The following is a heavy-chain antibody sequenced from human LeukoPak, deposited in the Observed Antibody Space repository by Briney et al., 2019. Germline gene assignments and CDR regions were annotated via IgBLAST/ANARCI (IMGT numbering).Heavy chain of an antibody. CDR2: ISSSSAYI. Sequence: NPGGSLRLSYAASGFTLSSYSMNWVRQAPGKGLEWVSSISSSSAYIHYADSVKGRFTISRDNAKNSLYLQMNSLRAEDTAVYYCARDEVGATTDPFDIWGLGTMVTVSS. D-gene: IGHD1-26*01. CDR1: GFTLSSYS. CDR3: ARDEVGATTDPFDI. J-gene: IGHJ3*02. V-gene: IGHV3-21*01.